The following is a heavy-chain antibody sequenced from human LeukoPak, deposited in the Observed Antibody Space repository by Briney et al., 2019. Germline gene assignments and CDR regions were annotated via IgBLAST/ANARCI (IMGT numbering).Heavy chain of an antibody. D-gene: IGHD1-1*01. Sequence: GGSLRLSCAASGFTFSSYWMSWVRQAPGKGLEWVANIKQDGSEKYYVDSVEGRFTISRDNAKNSLYLQMNSLRAEDTAVYYCARAVRWTTDWFDPWGQGTLVTVSS. CDR3: ARAVRWTTDWFDP. CDR2: IKQDGSEK. V-gene: IGHV3-7*01. J-gene: IGHJ5*02. CDR1: GFTFSSYW.